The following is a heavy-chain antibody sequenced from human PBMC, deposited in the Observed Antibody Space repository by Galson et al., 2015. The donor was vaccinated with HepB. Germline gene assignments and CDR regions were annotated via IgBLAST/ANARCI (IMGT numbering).Heavy chain of an antibody. D-gene: IGHD3-3*01. J-gene: IGHJ5*02. Sequence: TLSLTCTVSGDSISNGDYYWSWLRQPPGKGLEWIGYIFYNGKTYYNPSPQSRITISVDTSKTQISLRLNSVTAADTAVYYCARDRGHHDFWSGHPIGGWFDPWGQGTLVTVSS. V-gene: IGHV4-30-4*01. CDR2: IFYNGKT. CDR1: GDSISNGDYY. CDR3: ARDRGHHDFWSGHPIGGWFDP.